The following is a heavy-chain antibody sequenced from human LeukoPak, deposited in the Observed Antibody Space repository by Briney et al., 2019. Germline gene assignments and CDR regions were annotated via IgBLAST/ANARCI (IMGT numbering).Heavy chain of an antibody. V-gene: IGHV3-23*01. CDR1: GFTFSSYA. J-gene: IGHJ5*02. CDR2: ISGSGGST. Sequence: GGSLRLSCAASGFTFSSYAMSWVRQAPGKGLEWVSAISGSGGSTYYADSVKGRFTISRDNSKNTVYLQMNSLRGDDTAVYYCAKQLIPMRSWFDPWGQGTLVTVSS. D-gene: IGHD3-10*01. CDR3: AKQLIPMRSWFDP.